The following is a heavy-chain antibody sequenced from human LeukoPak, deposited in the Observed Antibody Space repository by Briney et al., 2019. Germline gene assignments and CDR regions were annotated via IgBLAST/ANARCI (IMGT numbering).Heavy chain of an antibody. CDR3: ARVIRGSIIIPKTSTVTYEYYFDY. CDR1: GGSISSGGYY. CDR2: IYYSGST. V-gene: IGHV4-31*03. D-gene: IGHD4-17*01. Sequence: SQTLSLTCTVSGGSISSGGYYWSWIRQHPGKGLEWIGYIYYSGSTYYSPSLKSRVTISVDTSKNLFSLKLSSVTAADTAVYYCARVIRGSIIIPKTSTVTYEYYFDYWGQGTPVTVSS. J-gene: IGHJ4*02.